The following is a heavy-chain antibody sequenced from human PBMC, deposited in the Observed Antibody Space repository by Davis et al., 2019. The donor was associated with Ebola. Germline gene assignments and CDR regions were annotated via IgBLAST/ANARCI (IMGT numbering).Heavy chain of an antibody. D-gene: IGHD2-15*01. CDR2: IIPIFGTA. V-gene: IGHV1-69*06. J-gene: IGHJ6*02. CDR1: GGTFTSYA. Sequence: SVKVSCKASGGTFTSYAISWVRQAPGQGLEWMGGIIPIFGTANYAQKFQGRVTITADKSTSTAYMELSSLRSEDTAVYYCALNDRDIVVVVAATHYYYGMDVWGQGTTVTVSS. CDR3: ALNDRDIVVVVAATHYYYGMDV.